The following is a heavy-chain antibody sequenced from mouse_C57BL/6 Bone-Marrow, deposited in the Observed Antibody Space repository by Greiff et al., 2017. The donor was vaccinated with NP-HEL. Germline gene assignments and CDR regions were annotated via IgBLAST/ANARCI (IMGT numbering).Heavy chain of an antibody. CDR2: IDPSDSYT. CDR3: ARERLITAVVGYFDV. D-gene: IGHD1-1*01. CDR1: GYTFTSYW. J-gene: IGHJ1*03. V-gene: IGHV1-69*01. Sequence: QVQLQQPGAELVMPGASVKLSCKASGYTFTSYWMHWVKQRPGQGLEWIGEIDPSDSYTNYNQKFKGQSTLNVDKSSSTAYMQLSSLTSEDSAVYYCARERLITAVVGYFDVWGTGTTVTVSS.